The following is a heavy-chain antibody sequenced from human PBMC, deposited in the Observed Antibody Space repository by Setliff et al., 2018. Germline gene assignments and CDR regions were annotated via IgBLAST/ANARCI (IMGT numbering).Heavy chain of an antibody. CDR3: ARSSPEIRKHNAFDI. V-gene: IGHV4-38-2*02. J-gene: IGHJ3*02. D-gene: IGHD6-6*01. Sequence: SETLSLTCTVSGYSISSGYYWGWIRQPPGKGLEWIGEINHSGSTNYNPSLKSRVTISVDTSKNQFSLKLSSVTAADTAVYYCARSSPEIRKHNAFDIWGQGTMVTVSS. CDR2: INHSGST. CDR1: GYSISSGYY.